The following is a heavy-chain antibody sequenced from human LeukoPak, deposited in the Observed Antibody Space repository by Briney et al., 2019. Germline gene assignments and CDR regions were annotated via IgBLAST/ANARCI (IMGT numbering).Heavy chain of an antibody. Sequence: PGGSLRLSCAASGFTFSSYSMNWVRQAPGKGLEWVSSISSSSSYIYYADSVKGRFTISRDNSKNTLYLQMNSLRVEDTAVYYCAKDPQRHGYFDFWSAFDYWGQGTLVTVSS. CDR3: AKDPQRHGYFDFWSAFDY. J-gene: IGHJ4*02. CDR2: ISSSSSYI. CDR1: GFTFSSYS. V-gene: IGHV3-21*04. D-gene: IGHD3-3*01.